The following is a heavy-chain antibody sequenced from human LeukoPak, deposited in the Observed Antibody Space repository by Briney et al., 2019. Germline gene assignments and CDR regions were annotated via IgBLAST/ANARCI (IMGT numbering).Heavy chain of an antibody. D-gene: IGHD6-13*01. V-gene: IGHV4-38-2*02. CDR1: NYSISSGYY. CDR3: ARRGTSWPHWYFDL. J-gene: IGHJ2*01. Sequence: PSETLSLTCIVSNYSISSGYYWAWIRQPPGKGLEWIGSVYHSGTTFYNPSLKSRLTISMDTSKNQFSLNLNSVSAADTAVYFYARRGTSWPHWYFDLWGRGTLVTVSS. CDR2: VYHSGTT.